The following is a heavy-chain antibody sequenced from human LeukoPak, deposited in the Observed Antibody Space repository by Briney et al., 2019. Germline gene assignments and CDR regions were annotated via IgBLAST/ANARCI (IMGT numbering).Heavy chain of an antibody. V-gene: IGHV4-34*01. CDR1: GGSFSGYY. J-gene: IGHJ4*02. D-gene: IGHD1-14*01. CDR2: INHSGST. CDR3: AREASPPSKIDY. Sequence: SETLSLTCAVYGGSFSGYYWSWIRQPPGKGLEWIGEINHSGSTNYNPSLKSRVTISVDTSKNQFSLKLSSVTAADTAVYYCAREASPPSKIDYWGQGTLVTVSS.